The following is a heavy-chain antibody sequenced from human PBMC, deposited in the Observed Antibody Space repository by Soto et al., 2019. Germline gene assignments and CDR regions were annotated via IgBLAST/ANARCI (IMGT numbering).Heavy chain of an antibody. Sequence: QVQLQESGPGLVKPSETLSLTCTVSGGSITRGGYYWSWIRQHPGKGLEWIGYIYNSGTNYYNPSRKSRVTITVDTSKNQFSLKLTSVTAADTAVYYCARDPAPWGQGTLVTVSS. CDR2: IYNSGTN. V-gene: IGHV4-31*03. J-gene: IGHJ5*02. CDR1: GGSITRGGYY. CDR3: ARDPAP.